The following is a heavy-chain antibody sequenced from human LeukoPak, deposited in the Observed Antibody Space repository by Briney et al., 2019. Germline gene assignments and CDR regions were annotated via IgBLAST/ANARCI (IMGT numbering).Heavy chain of an antibody. V-gene: IGHV3-23*01. Sequence: PGGSLRLSCAASRFIFSSYAMSWVRQAPGKGLEWVSAISGSGGSTYYADSVKGRFTISRDNSKNTLYLQMNSLRAEDTAVYYSAKDERPYYGGNSGARFGYWGQGTLVTVSS. CDR3: AKDERPYYGGNSGARFGY. J-gene: IGHJ4*02. CDR2: ISGSGGST. D-gene: IGHD4-23*01. CDR1: RFIFSSYA.